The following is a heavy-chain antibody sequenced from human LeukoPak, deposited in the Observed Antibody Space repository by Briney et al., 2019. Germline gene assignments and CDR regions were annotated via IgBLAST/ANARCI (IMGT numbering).Heavy chain of an antibody. D-gene: IGHD3-10*01. J-gene: IGHJ4*02. CDR3: ARITMVRGVIMDY. CDR2: IKQDGSEK. V-gene: IGHV3-7*03. CDR1: GFTFSSYW. Sequence: GGSLRLSCAASGFTFSSYWISWVRQAPGKGLEWVANIKQDGSEKYYVDSVKGRFTISRDNAKNSLYLQMNSLRAEDTAVYYCARITMVRGVIMDYWGPGTLVTVSS.